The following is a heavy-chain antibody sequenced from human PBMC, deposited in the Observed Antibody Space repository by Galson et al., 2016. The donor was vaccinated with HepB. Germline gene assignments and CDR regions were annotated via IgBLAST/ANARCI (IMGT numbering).Heavy chain of an antibody. CDR1: GFTFTSYG. CDR2: LYYDGRNK. D-gene: IGHD3-22*01. V-gene: IGHV3-33*01. J-gene: IGHJ4*02. Sequence: SLRLSCAASGFTFTSYGMPWVRQAPGKGLEWVAVLYYDGRNKYYADSVKGRFTISRDNSKNTLYLQMNILRAEDTAVYYCARDRATYDSSGYWFDYWGQGTLVTVSS. CDR3: ARDRATYDSSGYWFDY.